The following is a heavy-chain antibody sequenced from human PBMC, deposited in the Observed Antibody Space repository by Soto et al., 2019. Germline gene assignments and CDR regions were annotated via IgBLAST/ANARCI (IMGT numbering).Heavy chain of an antibody. Sequence: GSLRLSCAASGFTFSSYAMHWVRQAPGKGLEWVAVISYDGSNKYYADSVKGRFTISRDNSKNTLYLQMNSLRAEDTAVYYCARAEPIFFPERPMPDYWGQGTLVTVSS. V-gene: IGHV3-30-3*01. CDR1: GFTFSSYA. CDR2: ISYDGSNK. J-gene: IGHJ4*02. CDR3: ARAEPIFFPERPMPDY. D-gene: IGHD1-1*01.